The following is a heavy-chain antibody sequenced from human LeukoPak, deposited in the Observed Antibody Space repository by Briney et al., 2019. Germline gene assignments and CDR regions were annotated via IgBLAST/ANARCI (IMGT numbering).Heavy chain of an antibody. V-gene: IGHV4-34*01. J-gene: IGHJ4*02. D-gene: IGHD3-10*01. Sequence: PSETLSLTCTVSGGSISGYYWSWIRQPPGKGLEWIGEINHSGSTNYNPSLKSRVTISVDTSKNQFSLKLSSVTAADTAVYYCASRHYYGSGFRWGQGTLVTVSS. CDR3: ASRHYYGSGFR. CDR1: GGSISGYY. CDR2: INHSGST.